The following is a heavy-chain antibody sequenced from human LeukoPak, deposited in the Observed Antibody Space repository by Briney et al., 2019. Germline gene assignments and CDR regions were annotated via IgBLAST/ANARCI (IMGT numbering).Heavy chain of an antibody. V-gene: IGHV3-7*01. CDR2: IDQDGSEK. CDR3: ARVRKYYDFWSGYYDY. J-gene: IGHJ4*02. CDR1: GFTLSIYW. D-gene: IGHD3-3*01. Sequence: GGSLRLSCAASGFTLSIYWMNWVRQAPGTGLEWVANIDQDGSEKYNVDSVKGRFTISRDNAKNSLYLQMNSLRAEDTAVYYCARVRKYYDFWSGYYDYWGQGTLVTVSS.